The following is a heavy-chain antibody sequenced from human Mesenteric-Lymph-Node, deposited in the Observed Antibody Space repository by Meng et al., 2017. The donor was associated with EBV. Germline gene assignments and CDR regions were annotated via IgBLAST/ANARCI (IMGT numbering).Heavy chain of an antibody. Sequence: HAKLQESGPGLVKPSETLSLPCTVSWGSVSSGTYYWSWIRQPPGKGLEWIGYIYYSGSTNYNPSLKSRVTISVDTSKNQFSLKLSSVTAADTAVYYCATGLYGDYALANWGQGTLVTVSS. V-gene: IGHV4-61*01. J-gene: IGHJ4*02. CDR2: IYYSGST. D-gene: IGHD4-17*01. CDR3: ATGLYGDYALAN. CDR1: WGSVSSGTYY.